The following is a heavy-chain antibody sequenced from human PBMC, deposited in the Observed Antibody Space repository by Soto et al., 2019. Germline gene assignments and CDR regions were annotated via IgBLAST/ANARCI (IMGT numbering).Heavy chain of an antibody. J-gene: IGHJ4*02. CDR2: ISGSGGST. Sequence: GGSLRLSCAASGVTFSSYAMSWVRQAPGKGLEWVSAISGSGGSTYYADSVKGRFTISRVNSKNTLYLQMNSLIAEDTAVYYCAKAGRSTYYDILTGPYYFDYWGQGTLVTVSS. D-gene: IGHD3-9*01. CDR1: GVTFSSYA. V-gene: IGHV3-23*01. CDR3: AKAGRSTYYDILTGPYYFDY.